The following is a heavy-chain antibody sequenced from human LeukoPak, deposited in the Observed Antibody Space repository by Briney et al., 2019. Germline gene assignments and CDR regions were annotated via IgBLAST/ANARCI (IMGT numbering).Heavy chain of an antibody. V-gene: IGHV3-30*02. CDR1: KFSFSSNG. D-gene: IGHD2-15*01. CDR3: AEDQKLQPFHY. J-gene: IGHJ4*02. CDR2: IRHDGSNK. Sequence: GGSLRLSCAASKFSFSSNGMHWVRQAPGKGLEWVAFIRHDGSNKYYADSVQGRFTISRDNSKNTLYLQMNSLRPEDTSVYYCAEDQKLQPFHYWGQGTLVTVSS.